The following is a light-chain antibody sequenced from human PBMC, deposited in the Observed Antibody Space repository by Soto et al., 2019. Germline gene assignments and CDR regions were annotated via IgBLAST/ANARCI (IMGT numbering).Light chain of an antibody. J-gene: IGLJ3*02. CDR1: SGHSSYA. CDR3: QTWGTGIHGV. CDR2: LDSDGSH. Sequence: QPVLTQSPSASASLGASVKLTCTLSSGHSSYAIAWHQQQPEKGPRYLMKLDSDGSHTKGDAIPDRFSGSSSGAERYLTISSLQSEDEGDYYCQTWGTGIHGVFGGGTKLTVL. V-gene: IGLV4-69*01.